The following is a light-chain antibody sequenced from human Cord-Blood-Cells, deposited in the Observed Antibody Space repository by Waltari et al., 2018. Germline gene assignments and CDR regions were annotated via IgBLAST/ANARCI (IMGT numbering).Light chain of an antibody. J-gene: IGKJ2*03. Sequence: EIVLTQSPGTLSLSPGERATLSCRASQSVSSSYLAWYQQKPGQAPRLLIYGASIRAIGIPDRFSGSGSGTDFTLTISRLEPEDFAVYYCQQYGSSPPYSFGQGTKLEIK. CDR1: QSVSSSY. V-gene: IGKV3-20*01. CDR2: GAS. CDR3: QQYGSSPPYS.